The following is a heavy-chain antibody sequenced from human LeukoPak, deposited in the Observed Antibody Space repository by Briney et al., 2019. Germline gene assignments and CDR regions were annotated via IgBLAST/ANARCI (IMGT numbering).Heavy chain of an antibody. CDR2: IFYSGST. Sequence: SETLSLTCTVSGGSISSGGYCWGWIRQHPGKGLETLGYIFYSGSTYYHTSLRSRATISVDTSKNQFSLKLSSVTAADTAVYYCAREAFAYCGGDCYYNWLEPWGQRNLGTASS. CDR3: AREAFAYCGGDCYYNWLEP. D-gene: IGHD2-21*02. J-gene: IGHJ5*02. V-gene: IGHV4-31*03. CDR1: GGSISSGGYC.